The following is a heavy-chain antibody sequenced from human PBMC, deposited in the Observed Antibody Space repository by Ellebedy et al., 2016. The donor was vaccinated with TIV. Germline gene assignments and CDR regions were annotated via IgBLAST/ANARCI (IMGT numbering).Heavy chain of an antibody. V-gene: IGHV1-2*02. CDR1: GYTFTRYY. D-gene: IGHD2-2*01. CDR2: ISPASGGT. CDR3: ARGHDVYSSRWVVG. Sequence: AASVKVSCKTSGYTFTRYYVHWVRQAPGQGLEWMGWISPASGGTNYAQKFQGRVTMTRDTSIRTVYMELSSLRSDDTAIYYCARGHDVYSSRWVVGWGQGTLVTVSS. J-gene: IGHJ4*02.